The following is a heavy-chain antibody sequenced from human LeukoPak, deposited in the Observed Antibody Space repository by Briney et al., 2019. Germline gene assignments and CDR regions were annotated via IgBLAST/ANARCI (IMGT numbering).Heavy chain of an antibody. D-gene: IGHD4-17*01. CDR1: GLSLSTSGVG. CDR2: IYWDDDK. V-gene: IGHV2-5*02. CDR3: AHSLTTVTPNWFDP. J-gene: IGHJ5*02. Sequence: ESGPTLVKPTQTLTLTCTFSGLSLSTSGVGVGWIRQPPGKALEWLALIYWDDDKRYSPSLKSRLTITKDTSKNQVVLTMTNMDPVDTATYYCAHSLTTVTPNWFDPWGQGTLVTVSS.